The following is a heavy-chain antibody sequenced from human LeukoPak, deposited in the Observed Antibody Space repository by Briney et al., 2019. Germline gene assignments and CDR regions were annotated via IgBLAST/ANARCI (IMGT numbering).Heavy chain of an antibody. V-gene: IGHV4-34*01. J-gene: IGHJ4*02. Sequence: SETLSLTCAVYGGSFSGYYWSWIRQPPGKGLEWIGEINHSGSTNYNPSLKSRVTISVDTSKNQFSLELSSVTAADTAVYYCARGTSTLYYYDSSGYHYWGQGTLVTVSS. CDR3: ARGTSTLYYYDSSGYHY. D-gene: IGHD3-22*01. CDR2: INHSGST. CDR1: GGSFSGYY.